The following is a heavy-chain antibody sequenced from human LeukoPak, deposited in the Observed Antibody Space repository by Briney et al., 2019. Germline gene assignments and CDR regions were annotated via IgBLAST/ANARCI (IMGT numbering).Heavy chain of an antibody. V-gene: IGHV3-15*01. CDR3: TTPGGSGQGYFDY. Sequence: GGSLRLSCAASGFAFANAWMTWVRQAPGKGLEWLGRIKSKTDGGTIDYAAPVGGRFTISRDDSKNTLYLQMNCLKTEDTAVYYCTTPGGSGQGYFDYWGQGTLVTVSS. CDR2: IKSKTDGGTI. D-gene: IGHD3-16*01. CDR1: GFAFANAW. J-gene: IGHJ4*02.